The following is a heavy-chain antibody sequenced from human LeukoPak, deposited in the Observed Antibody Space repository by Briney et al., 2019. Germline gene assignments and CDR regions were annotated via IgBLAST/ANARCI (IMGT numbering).Heavy chain of an antibody. CDR2: IYSGGST. CDR1: GFTVSSNY. J-gene: IGHJ4*02. CDR3: ARGRGYSGYDSEIVYAL. V-gene: IGHV3-53*01. Sequence: GGSLRLSCAASGFTVSSNYMSWVRQAPGKGLEWVSVIYSGGSTYYADSVKGRFTISRDNSKNTLYLQMNSLRAEDTAVYYCARGRGYSGYDSEIVYALWGQGTLVTVSS. D-gene: IGHD5-12*01.